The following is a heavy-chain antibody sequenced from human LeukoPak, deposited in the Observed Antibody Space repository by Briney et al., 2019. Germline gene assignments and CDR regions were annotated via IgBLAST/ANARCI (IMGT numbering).Heavy chain of an antibody. V-gene: IGHV4-59*08. CDR1: GGSISSYY. Sequence: SETLSLICTVSGGSISSYYWSWIRQPPGKGLEWIGYIYYSGSTNYNPSLKSRVTISVDTSKNQFSLKLSSVTAADTAVYYCARIAAAGHHVDYWGQGTLVTVSS. CDR2: IYYSGST. J-gene: IGHJ4*02. CDR3: ARIAAAGHHVDY. D-gene: IGHD6-13*01.